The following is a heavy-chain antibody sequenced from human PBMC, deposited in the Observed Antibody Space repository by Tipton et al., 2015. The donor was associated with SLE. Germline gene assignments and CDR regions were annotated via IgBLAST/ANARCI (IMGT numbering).Heavy chain of an antibody. Sequence: GLVKPSETLSLTCTVSGGSITSYYWSWIRQPPGKGLEWIGYNFSGGSTKYNPSLKSRVTLSLDTSKNQLSLILTSVTAADTAVYFCARDNYGDFAGYWGQGTLVTVSS. CDR1: GGSITSYY. J-gene: IGHJ4*02. V-gene: IGHV4-59*01. CDR3: ARDNYGDFAGY. D-gene: IGHD4-17*01. CDR2: NFSGGST.